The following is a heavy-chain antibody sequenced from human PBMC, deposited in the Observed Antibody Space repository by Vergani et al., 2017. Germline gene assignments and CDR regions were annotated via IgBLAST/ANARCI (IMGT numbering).Heavy chain of an antibody. CDR3: ARVQLGTGDHFDY. CDR1: GDSVSSNSAA. D-gene: IGHD7-27*01. Sequence: QVQLQQSGPGLVKPSQTLSLTCAISGDSVSSNSAAWNWIRQSPSVGLEWLGRTYYRSKWYNDYAGSVKIRITINPDTSKNQFSLQQNSVTPEDTAVYYCARVQLGTGDHFDYWGQGTLVTVSS. J-gene: IGHJ4*02. V-gene: IGHV6-1*01. CDR2: TYYRSKWYN.